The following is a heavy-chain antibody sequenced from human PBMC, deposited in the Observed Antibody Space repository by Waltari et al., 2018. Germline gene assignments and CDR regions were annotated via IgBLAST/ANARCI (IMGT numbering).Heavy chain of an antibody. J-gene: IGHJ4*02. CDR3: AREPDSSGLNGDH. V-gene: IGHV3-48*01. CDR1: GFTFSSYS. CDR2: ISSSSSTI. D-gene: IGHD3-22*01. Sequence: EVQLVESGGGLVQPGGSFRLSCAASGFTFSSYSMHWFRQAPGKGLQWVSYISSSSSTIYYADSVKGRFTISRDNAKNSLYLQMNSLRAEDTAVYYCAREPDSSGLNGDHWGQGTLVTVSS.